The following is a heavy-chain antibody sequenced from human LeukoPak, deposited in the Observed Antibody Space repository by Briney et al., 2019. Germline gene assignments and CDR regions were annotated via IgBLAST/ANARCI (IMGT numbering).Heavy chain of an antibody. J-gene: IGHJ6*04. D-gene: IGHD3-10*01. CDR1: GYTFTSYY. CDR3: ARAYGSGSYGIYYGMDV. Sequence: ASVKVSCKASGYTFTSYYMHWVRQAPGQGLEWMGIINPSGGSTSYAQKFQGRVTMTRDTSTSTVYMELSSLRSEDTAVCYCARAYGSGSYGIYYGMDVWGKGTTVTVSS. CDR2: INPSGGST. V-gene: IGHV1-46*01.